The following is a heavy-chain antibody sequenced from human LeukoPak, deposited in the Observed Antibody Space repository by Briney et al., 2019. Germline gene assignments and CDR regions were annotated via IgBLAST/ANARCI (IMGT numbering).Heavy chain of an antibody. D-gene: IGHD3-10*01. J-gene: IGHJ4*02. CDR3: ARGGVAAKYYFDF. CDR2: IYYSGAT. CDR1: GGSISPLY. Sequence: SETLSLTCTVSGGSISPLYWSWIRQPPGKGLEFIGYIYYSGATNYNPSLTSRVTLSVDTSKNQFSLKLSSVTAADTAVYCARGGVAAKYYFDFWGQGTLVTVSS. V-gene: IGHV4-59*11.